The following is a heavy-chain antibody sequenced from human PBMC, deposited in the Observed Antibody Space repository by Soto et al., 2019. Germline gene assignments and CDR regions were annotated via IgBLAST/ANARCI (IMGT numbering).Heavy chain of an antibody. CDR2: IKSKTDGGTT. V-gene: IGHV3-15*01. J-gene: IGHJ4*02. CDR1: GFTFSNAW. CDR3: TTGLRRCRRTSCYGQGRYYFDY. Sequence: EVQLVESGGGLVKPGGSLRLSCAASGFTFSNAWMSWVRQAPGKGLEWVGRIKSKTDGGTTDYAAPVKGRFTISRDDSKNTLYLQMNSLKTADTAVYYCTTGLRRCRRTSCYGQGRYYFDYWGQGTLVTVSS. D-gene: IGHD2-2*01.